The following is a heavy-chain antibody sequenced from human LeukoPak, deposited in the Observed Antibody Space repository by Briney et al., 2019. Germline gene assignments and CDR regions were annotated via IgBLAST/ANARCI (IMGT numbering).Heavy chain of an antibody. J-gene: IGHJ4*02. D-gene: IGHD3-10*01. CDR3: AKEYDSRGYGANFDN. CDR2: ITASGTAM. Sequence: PGGSLRLSCAASGFTFSSYSMNWVRQAPGKGLEWVSHITASGTAMFYADSVKGRFTISRDNSGNTLYLQMNSLRPEDTAVYYCAKEYDSRGYGANFDNWGQGTLVTVSS. CDR1: GFTFSSYS. V-gene: IGHV3-48*01.